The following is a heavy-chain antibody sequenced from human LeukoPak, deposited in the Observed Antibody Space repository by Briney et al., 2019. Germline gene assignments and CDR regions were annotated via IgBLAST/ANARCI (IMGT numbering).Heavy chain of an antibody. V-gene: IGHV3-23*01. CDR2: ISASGGLT. CDR3: AKDWPPDS. Sequence: GGSLRLSCVASGFTFTSYAMSWVRQVPGKGLEWVSAISASGGLTYYADSVKGRFTISRDSSKNTLYLQMNSLRAADTAVYNCAKDWPPDSWGQGTLVTVSS. J-gene: IGHJ5*01. CDR1: GFTFTSYA.